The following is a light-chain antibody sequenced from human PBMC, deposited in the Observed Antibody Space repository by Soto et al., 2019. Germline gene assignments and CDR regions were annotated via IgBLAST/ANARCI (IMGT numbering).Light chain of an antibody. CDR2: GAS. CDR1: QSLNSK. CDR3: QQYDFWPRT. J-gene: IGKJ1*01. Sequence: EIVMTQSPATLSVSPGQRATLSCRASQSLNSKLAWYQQKPGQAPRLLIYGASTRATGIPARFSGSGSGTEFTLTISSLQSEDFAVYYCQQYDFWPRTFGQGIKVESK. V-gene: IGKV3-15*01.